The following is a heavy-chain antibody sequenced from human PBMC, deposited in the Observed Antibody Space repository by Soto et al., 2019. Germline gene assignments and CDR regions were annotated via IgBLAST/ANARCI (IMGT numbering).Heavy chain of an antibody. Sequence: EVHLVETGGGLVQPGGSLRLSYAASGSSISSHWMSWVRQAPGKGLEWVANINQDGTKIHYVDSVKGRFTISRDNAKNSLHLQLSSLRADDTAVYFCARGEEWLLLSLQGVFDQWGQGTLVTVSS. CDR1: GSSISSHW. J-gene: IGHJ4*02. CDR3: ARGEEWLLLSLQGVFDQ. D-gene: IGHD3-3*01. V-gene: IGHV3-7*03. CDR2: INQDGTKI.